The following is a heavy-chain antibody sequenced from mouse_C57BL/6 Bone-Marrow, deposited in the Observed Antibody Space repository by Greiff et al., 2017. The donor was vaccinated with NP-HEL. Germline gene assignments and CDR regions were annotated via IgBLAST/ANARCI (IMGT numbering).Heavy chain of an antibody. CDR3: AREDDGRAMDY. V-gene: IGHV1-81*01. CDR2: IYPRSGNT. CDR1: GYTFTSYG. Sequence: VKLVESGAELARPGASVKLSCKASGYTFTSYGISWVKQRTGQGLEWIGEIYPRSGNTYYNEKFKGKATLTADKSSSTAYMELRSLTSEDSAVYFCAREDDGRAMDYWGQGTSVTVSS. D-gene: IGHD1-1*02. J-gene: IGHJ4*01.